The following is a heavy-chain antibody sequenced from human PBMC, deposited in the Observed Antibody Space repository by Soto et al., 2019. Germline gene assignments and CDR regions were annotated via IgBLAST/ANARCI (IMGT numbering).Heavy chain of an antibody. CDR1: GGTFSDYG. Sequence: ASVKVSCKASGGTFSDYGINWVRQAPGQGLEWMGGFIRIFGTANYAQKFQGRVTMTTDTSTTTAYLELRSLRSDDTAVYYCARHHGPTTSENWFDPWGQGTLVTVSS. J-gene: IGHJ5*02. D-gene: IGHD5-12*01. CDR2: FIRIFGTA. CDR3: ARHHGPTTSENWFDP. V-gene: IGHV1-69*05.